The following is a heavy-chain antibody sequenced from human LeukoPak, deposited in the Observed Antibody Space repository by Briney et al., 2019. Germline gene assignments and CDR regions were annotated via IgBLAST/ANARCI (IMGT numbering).Heavy chain of an antibody. CDR2: IYYSGST. J-gene: IGHJ5*02. V-gene: IGHV4-59*08. Sequence: SETLSLTCTVSIGTISIYYWSWIRQPPGKGLEWIGYIYYSGSTNYNPSLKSRVTISVDTSKNQFSLRLSSVTAADTAVYYCARPSYSSSGDWFDPWGQGTLVTVSS. D-gene: IGHD6-13*01. CDR3: ARPSYSSSGDWFDP. CDR1: IGTISIYY.